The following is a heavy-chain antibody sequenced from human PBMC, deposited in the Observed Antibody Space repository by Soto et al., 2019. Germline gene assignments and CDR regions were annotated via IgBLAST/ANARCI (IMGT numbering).Heavy chain of an antibody. CDR2: ISAYNGNT. CDR3: ARMVVLMVYVPRRCIHL. Sequence: ASVKVSCKASGYTFTSYGISWVRQAPGQGLEWMGWISAYNGNTNYAQKLQGRVTMTTDTSTSTAYMELRSLRSDDTAVYYCARMVVLMVYVPRRCIHLWGQGILVTGSS. J-gene: IGHJ5*02. CDR1: GYTFTSYG. D-gene: IGHD2-8*01. V-gene: IGHV1-18*01.